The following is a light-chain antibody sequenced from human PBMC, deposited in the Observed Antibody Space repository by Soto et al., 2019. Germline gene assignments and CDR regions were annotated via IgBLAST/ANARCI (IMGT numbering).Light chain of an antibody. CDR2: GAS. Sequence: EIVLTQSPGTLSLSPGERATLSCRASQSVSSSYLAWYQQKPGQAPRHLIYGASSRATGIPDRFSGSGSGTDFTLTISRLEPEDFAVYYGQQYGSSPPITFGPGTKVDIK. CDR1: QSVSSSY. J-gene: IGKJ3*01. CDR3: QQYGSSPPIT. V-gene: IGKV3-20*01.